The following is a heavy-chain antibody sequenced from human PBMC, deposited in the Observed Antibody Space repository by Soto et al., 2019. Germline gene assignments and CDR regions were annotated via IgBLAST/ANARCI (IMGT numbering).Heavy chain of an antibody. J-gene: IGHJ3*02. CDR2: MNAGNGNT. CDR3: ARDCTYCGGDTGREAFDI. V-gene: IGHV1-3*01. CDR1: GYTFNIYA. D-gene: IGHD2-21*01. Sequence: QVRLEQSGADVKTPGASVKVSCQASGYTFNIYAIHWVRQAPGQRPEWMGWMNAGNGNTEYSPKFHGRVTMTRDRYARAAYMELSGLTSEDTAEYYCARDCTYCGGDTGREAFDIWGQGTMVTVS.